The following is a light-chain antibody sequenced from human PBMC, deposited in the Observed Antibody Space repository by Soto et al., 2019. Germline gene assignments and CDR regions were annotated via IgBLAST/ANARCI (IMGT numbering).Light chain of an antibody. V-gene: IGKV3-20*01. J-gene: IGKJ1*01. CDR3: QQYGSSPWT. Sequence: EIVLTQSPGTLSLSPVEGATLSCRASQSVSRNFVAWYQQQPGQAPRLLIHGAANRATGIPDRFTGSRSGTDFTLSISRLEPEDFAVYYCQQYGSSPWTFGQGTKV. CDR1: QSVSRNF. CDR2: GAA.